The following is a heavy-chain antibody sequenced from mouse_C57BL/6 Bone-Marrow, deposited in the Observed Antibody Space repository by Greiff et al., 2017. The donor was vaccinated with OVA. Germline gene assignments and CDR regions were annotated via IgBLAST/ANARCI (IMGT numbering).Heavy chain of an antibody. J-gene: IGHJ2*01. Sequence: VKLQQSGAELVRPGTSVKVSCKASGYAFTNYLIEWVKQRPGQGLEWIGVINPGSGGTNYNEKFKGKATLTADKSSSTAYMQLSSLTSEDSAVYFCARLAAQAPYFDYWGQGTTLTVSS. CDR3: ARLAAQAPYFDY. CDR2: INPGSGGT. V-gene: IGHV1-54*01. CDR1: GYAFTNYL. D-gene: IGHD3-2*02.